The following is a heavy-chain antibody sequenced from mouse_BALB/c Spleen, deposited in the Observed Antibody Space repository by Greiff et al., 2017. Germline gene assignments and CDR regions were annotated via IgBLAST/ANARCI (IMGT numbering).Heavy chain of an antibody. V-gene: IGHV1S81*02. Sequence: QVQLQQPGAELVKPGASVKLSCKASGYTFTSYWMHWVKQRPGQGLEWIGEINPSNGRTNYNEKFKSKATLTVDKSSSTAYMQLSSLTSEDSAVYYCARGGGNYVGAMDYWGQGTSVTVSS. CDR1: GYTFTSYW. CDR3: ARGGGNYVGAMDY. CDR2: INPSNGRT. J-gene: IGHJ4*01. D-gene: IGHD2-1*01.